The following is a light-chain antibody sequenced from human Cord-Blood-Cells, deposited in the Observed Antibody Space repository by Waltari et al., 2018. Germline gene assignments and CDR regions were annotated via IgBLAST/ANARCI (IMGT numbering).Light chain of an antibody. CDR3: QQYYSTLWT. CDR1: QSVLYSSNNKNY. J-gene: IGKJ1*01. CDR2: WAS. Sequence: DIVMTQSPDSLAVSLSERATIHCKSSQSVLYSSNNKNYLAWYQQKPGQPPKLLIYWASTRETGVPDRFSGSGSGTDFTLTISSLQAEDVAVYYCQQYYSTLWTFGQGTKVEIK. V-gene: IGKV4-1*01.